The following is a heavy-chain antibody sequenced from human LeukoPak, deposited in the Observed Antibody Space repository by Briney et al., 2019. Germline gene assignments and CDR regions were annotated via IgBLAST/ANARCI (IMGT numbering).Heavy chain of an antibody. D-gene: IGHD2-21*01. V-gene: IGHV4-4*07. CDR1: RGSVSSYY. CDR3: ARVHIVTGNYFDS. J-gene: IGHJ4*02. Sequence: PSETLSLTCNVSRGSVSSYYWSWLRQPGGKALEWIGRIYTSGYTNYNPSLESRVTMSIDTSKSQFSLKLRSVTAADTAVYYCARVHIVTGNYFDSWGLGALVTVSS. CDR2: IYTSGYT.